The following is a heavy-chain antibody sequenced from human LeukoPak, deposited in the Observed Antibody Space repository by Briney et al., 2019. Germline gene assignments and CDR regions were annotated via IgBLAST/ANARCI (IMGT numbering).Heavy chain of an antibody. CDR1: GFTLSSYA. Sequence: GGSLRLSCAASGFTLSSYAMSWVRQAPGKGLEWVSAISGSGGSTYYADSVKGRFTISRDNSKNTLYLQMNSLRAEDTAVYYCARYGDYTAYFDYWGQGTLVTVSS. D-gene: IGHD4-17*01. CDR3: ARYGDYTAYFDY. V-gene: IGHV3-23*01. CDR2: ISGSGGST. J-gene: IGHJ4*02.